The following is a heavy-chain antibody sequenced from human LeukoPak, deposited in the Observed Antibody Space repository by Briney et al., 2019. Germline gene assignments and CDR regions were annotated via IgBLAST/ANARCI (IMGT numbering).Heavy chain of an antibody. D-gene: IGHD6-13*01. V-gene: IGHV4-39*01. CDR3: ARRHGRGQQLSFYYYYMDV. CDR2: IYYSGST. CDR1: GGSISSSSYY. Sequence: SETLSLTCTVSGGSISSSSYYWGWIRQPPGKGLEWIGSIYYSGSTYYNPSLKSRVTISVDTSKNQFSLKLSSVTAADTAVYYCARRHGRGQQLSFYYYYMDVWGKGTTVTISS. J-gene: IGHJ6*03.